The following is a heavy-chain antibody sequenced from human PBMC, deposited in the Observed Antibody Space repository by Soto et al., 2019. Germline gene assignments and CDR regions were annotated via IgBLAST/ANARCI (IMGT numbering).Heavy chain of an antibody. Sequence: VQLLESGGGLVQPGGSLRLSYAASGFTFSSYAMSWVRQAPGKGLEWVSAISGSGGSTYYADSVKGRFSISRDNSKNTLYLQMNSLRAEDTAVYYCAKDATIFGVPHWFDPWGQGTLVTVSS. CDR3: AKDATIFGVPHWFDP. V-gene: IGHV3-23*01. CDR1: GFTFSSYA. D-gene: IGHD3-3*01. J-gene: IGHJ5*02. CDR2: ISGSGGST.